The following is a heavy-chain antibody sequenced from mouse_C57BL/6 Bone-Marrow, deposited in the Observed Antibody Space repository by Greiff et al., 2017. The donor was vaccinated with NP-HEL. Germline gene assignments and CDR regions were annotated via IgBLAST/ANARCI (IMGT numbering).Heavy chain of an antibody. D-gene: IGHD1-1*01. CDR3: ARKNYYGSSYDY. CDR2: IDPSDSET. CDR1: GYTFTSYW. Sequence: QVQLQQPGAELVRPGSSVKLSCKASGYTFTSYWMHWVKQRPIQGLEWIGNIDPSDSETHYNQKFKDKATLTVAKSSSTAYMQLSSLTSEDSAVYYCARKNYYGSSYDYWDQGTTLTVTS. V-gene: IGHV1-52*01. J-gene: IGHJ2*01.